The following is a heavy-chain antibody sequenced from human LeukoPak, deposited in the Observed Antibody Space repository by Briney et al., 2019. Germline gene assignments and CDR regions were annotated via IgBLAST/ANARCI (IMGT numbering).Heavy chain of an antibody. Sequence: PSGGSLRLSCAASGFTFSGYWMHWVCQAPGKGLVWVSRINSDGSSTSYADSVKGRFTISRDNAKNTLYLQMNSPRAEDTAVYYCARDTDTVTTILDYWGQGTLVTVSS. D-gene: IGHD4-17*01. CDR2: INSDGSST. CDR1: GFTFSGYW. CDR3: ARDTDTVTTILDY. V-gene: IGHV3-74*01. J-gene: IGHJ4*02.